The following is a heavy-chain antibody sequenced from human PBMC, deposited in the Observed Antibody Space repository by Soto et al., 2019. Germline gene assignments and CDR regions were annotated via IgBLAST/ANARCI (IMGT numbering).Heavy chain of an antibody. D-gene: IGHD3-10*01. Sequence: QVQLQESGPGLVKPSQTLSLTCTVSGGSIGSGDYYGSWIRQPPGKGLEWIGYIYYSGSTYYNPSLKSRVTISVDTSKNQFSLKLSSVTAADTAVYYCARDPALGRGWFDPWGQGTLVTVSS. V-gene: IGHV4-30-4*01. CDR1: GGSIGSGDYY. CDR3: ARDPALGRGWFDP. J-gene: IGHJ5*02. CDR2: IYYSGST.